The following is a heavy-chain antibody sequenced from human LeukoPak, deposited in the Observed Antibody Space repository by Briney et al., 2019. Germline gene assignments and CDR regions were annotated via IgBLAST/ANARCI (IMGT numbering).Heavy chain of an antibody. V-gene: IGHV3-15*01. J-gene: IGHJ4*02. Sequence: GGSLRLSCAASGFIFSNAWMSWVRQAPGKGLEWVGRIKSKTDGGTTDYAAPLKGRLTISRDDSKNTLFLQVNSLKTEDTAVYYCTTPHYSSNWHAYDYWGQGTLVTVSS. CDR3: TTPHYSSNWHAYDY. D-gene: IGHD6-13*01. CDR2: IKSKTDGGTT. CDR1: GFIFSNAW.